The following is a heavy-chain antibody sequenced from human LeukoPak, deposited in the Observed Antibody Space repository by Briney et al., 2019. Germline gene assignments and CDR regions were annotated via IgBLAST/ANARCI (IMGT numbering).Heavy chain of an antibody. CDR3: ARGAGTIFGEYYYYMDV. CDR2: ISSSGSYI. V-gene: IGHV3-21*01. D-gene: IGHD3-3*01. Sequence: GGSLRLSCAASGVTFSYSAMTWVRQVPVKGLEWVSSISSSGSYIYYADSVKGRFTISRDNAKNSLYLQMNSLRADDTAVYHCARGAGTIFGEYYYYMDVWGKGTAVTVSS. J-gene: IGHJ6*03. CDR1: GVTFSYSA.